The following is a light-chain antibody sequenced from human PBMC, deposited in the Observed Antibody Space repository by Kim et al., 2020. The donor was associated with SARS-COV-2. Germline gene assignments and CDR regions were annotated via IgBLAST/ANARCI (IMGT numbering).Light chain of an antibody. CDR2: DAS. CDR3: QQRSSWPLT. J-gene: IGKJ4*01. Sequence: PGESATPSCRASQSVSTYFAWYQQRSGQAPRVLIYDASNRATGIPARFSGSGSGTDFTLTISSLHPEDFAVYYCQQRSSWPLTFGGGTKVDIK. CDR1: QSVSTY. V-gene: IGKV3-11*01.